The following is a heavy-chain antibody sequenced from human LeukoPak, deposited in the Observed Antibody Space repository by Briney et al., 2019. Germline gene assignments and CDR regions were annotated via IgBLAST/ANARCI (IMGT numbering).Heavy chain of an antibody. J-gene: IGHJ4*02. CDR3: SRSPNS. V-gene: IGHV3-7*01. CDR2: IKQDGSEK. Sequence: GGSLRLSCAASGFPFTSSWMDWVRQAPGKGLEWVANIKQDGSEKYYVDSVKGRFTISRDNAKNSVYLQMHSLRAEDTAVYYCSRSPNSWGQGTLVTVSS. CDR1: GFPFTSSW.